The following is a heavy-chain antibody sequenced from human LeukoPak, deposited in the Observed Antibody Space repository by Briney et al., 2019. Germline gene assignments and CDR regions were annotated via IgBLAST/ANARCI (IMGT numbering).Heavy chain of an antibody. CDR1: GGSITTGSYY. V-gene: IGHV4-61*09. D-gene: IGHD1-1*01. CDR3: ARDRGTWNDDGFDY. J-gene: IGHJ4*02. Sequence: PSETLSLTCAVSGGSITTGSYYWSWIRQPAGKGLEWIGHFYSSGSTNYNPSLKSRVTMSVDTSKNQFSLKLSSVTAADTAVYYCARDRGTWNDDGFDYWDQGTLVTVSS. CDR2: FYSSGST.